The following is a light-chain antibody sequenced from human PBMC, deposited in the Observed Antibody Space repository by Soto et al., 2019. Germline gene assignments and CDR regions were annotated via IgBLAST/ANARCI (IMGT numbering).Light chain of an antibody. CDR2: DVS. J-gene: IGLJ1*01. V-gene: IGLV2-11*01. Sequence: QSVLTQPRSVSGSPGQSVTISCTGTSSDVGGYNYVSWYQQHPGKAPKLMIYDVSKRPSGVPDRFSGFKSGNTASLTISGLQAEDEADYSCCSHAGTYIYVFGTGTQLTVL. CDR1: SSDVGGYNY. CDR3: CSHAGTYIYV.